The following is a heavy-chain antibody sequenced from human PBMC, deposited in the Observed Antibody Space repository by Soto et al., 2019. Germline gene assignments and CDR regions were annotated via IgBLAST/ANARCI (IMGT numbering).Heavy chain of an antibody. J-gene: IGHJ5*02. CDR2: IGGAGSNI. V-gene: IGHV3-23*01. CDR1: GFTFSEYA. D-gene: IGHD6-19*01. Sequence: EVQLLESGGGLVQPGGSLRLSCAASGFTFSEYAMTWVRQAPGKGLEWVSVIGGAGSNIYYADSVEGRFTVSRDDSKNTLYLRMDSLRVEDTAVYYCARDRGWWQLDLWGQGTLVAVSS. CDR3: ARDRGWWQLDL.